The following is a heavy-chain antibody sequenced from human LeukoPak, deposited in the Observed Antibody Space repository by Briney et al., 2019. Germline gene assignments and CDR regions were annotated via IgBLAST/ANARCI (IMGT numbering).Heavy chain of an antibody. J-gene: IGHJ4*02. Sequence: PSETLSLTCSVSGGSISSYYWGWIRQPPGKGLGWIGYIYYSGITKYNPSLKSRVTISVDTSKNQFSLKLSSVTAADTAVYYCARGGRWLQFNYWGQGTLVTVSS. CDR1: GGSISSYY. CDR3: ARGGRWLQFNY. D-gene: IGHD5-24*01. CDR2: IYYSGIT. V-gene: IGHV4-59*01.